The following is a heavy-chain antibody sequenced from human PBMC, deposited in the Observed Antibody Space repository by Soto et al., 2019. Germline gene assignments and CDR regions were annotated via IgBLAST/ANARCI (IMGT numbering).Heavy chain of an antibody. J-gene: IGHJ3*02. CDR2: IYPGDSDT. D-gene: IGHD4-17*01. CDR3: ARGGYGGNSKDSFYI. V-gene: IGHV5-51*01. Sequence: GESLKISCKGSGSTFTTYWIGWVRQMPGKGLEWMGIIYPGDSDTRYSPSFNGQVTISADKSISTAHLQWSSLKASDTAMYYCARGGYGGNSKDSFYIWGPGTMVTVSS. CDR1: GSTFTTYW.